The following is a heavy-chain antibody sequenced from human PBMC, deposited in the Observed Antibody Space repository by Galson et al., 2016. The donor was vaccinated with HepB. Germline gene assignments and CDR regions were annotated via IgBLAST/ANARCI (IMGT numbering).Heavy chain of an antibody. CDR2: INPSGGGT. CDR1: RYTFTTYW. V-gene: IGHV1-46*01. CDR3: ARPFYGEYYYFDY. D-gene: IGHD4-17*01. Sequence: SVKVSCKASRYTFTTYWMHWVRQAPGQGLEWVGVINPSGGGTGYAQKFQGRVSMTSDTSTSTVYMQLISLRSEDTALYYCARPFYGEYYYFDYWGQGTLVIVSS. J-gene: IGHJ4*02.